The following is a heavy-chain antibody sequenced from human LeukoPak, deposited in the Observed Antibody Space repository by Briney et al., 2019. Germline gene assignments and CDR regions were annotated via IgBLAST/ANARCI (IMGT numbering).Heavy chain of an antibody. CDR1: GYTFTSYD. CDR3: ARDPNPYYYDSSGYGVLDY. D-gene: IGHD3-22*01. CDR2: INPNSGGT. J-gene: IGHJ4*02. V-gene: IGHV1-2*02. Sequence: ASVKVSCKASGYTFTSYDINWVRQATGQGLEWMGWINPNSGGTNYAQKFQGRFIMTRDTSISTAYMELSRLRSDDTAVYYCARDPNPYYYDSSGYGVLDYWGQGTLVTVSS.